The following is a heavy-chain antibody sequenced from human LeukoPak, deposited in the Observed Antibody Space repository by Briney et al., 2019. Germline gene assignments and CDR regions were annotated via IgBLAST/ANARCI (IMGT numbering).Heavy chain of an antibody. CDR1: GGSISSYY. Sequence: KPSETLSLTCTVSGGSISSYYWSWIRQPPGKGLEWIEYIYYSGSTNYNPSLKSRVTISVDTSKNQFSLKLSSVTAADTAMYYCARNRLPTVVTPFGYYYYYMDVWGKGTTVTVSS. CDR3: ARNRLPTVVTPFGYYYYYMDV. D-gene: IGHD4-23*01. V-gene: IGHV4-59*08. CDR2: IYYSGST. J-gene: IGHJ6*03.